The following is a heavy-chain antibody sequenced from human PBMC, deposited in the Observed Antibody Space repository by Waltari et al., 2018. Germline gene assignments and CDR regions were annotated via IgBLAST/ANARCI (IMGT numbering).Heavy chain of an antibody. CDR1: GGSFSGYY. D-gene: IGHD4-17*01. CDR3: ARGDYGGNRWLWSYKDY. CDR2: INHSGST. V-gene: IGHV4-34*01. Sequence: QVQLQQWGAGLLKPSETLSLTCAVYGGSFSGYYWSWIRQPPGKGLEWIGEINHSGSTNYKPSLKSRVNISVETSKNQFCLKLRSVTAADTAVYYCARGDYGGNRWLWSYKDYWGQGTLVTGSS. J-gene: IGHJ4*02.